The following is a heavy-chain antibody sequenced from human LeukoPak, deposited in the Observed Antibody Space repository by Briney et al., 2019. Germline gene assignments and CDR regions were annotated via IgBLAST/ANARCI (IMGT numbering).Heavy chain of an antibody. CDR3: TTELDVRPNHY. V-gene: IGHV3-15*01. CDR1: GFTFSSRDW. D-gene: IGHD1-14*01. J-gene: IGHJ4*02. Sequence: GGSLRLSCVASGFTFSSRDWMSWVRQAPGKGLEWVGRIKRKSDGGTTDYAAPVKGRFTISRDDSKSTLYLQMNSLKSEDTAVYYCTTELDVRPNHYWGQGTLVTVSS. CDR2: IKRKSDGGTT.